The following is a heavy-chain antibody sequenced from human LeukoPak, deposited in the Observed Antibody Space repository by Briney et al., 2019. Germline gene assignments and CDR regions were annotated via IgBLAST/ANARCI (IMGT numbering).Heavy chain of an antibody. CDR3: ARCYSSEVVVPARRFDP. Sequence: SETLSLTCTVSGGSISSSSYYWGWIRQPPGKGLEWIGSIYYSGSTYYNPSLKSRVTISVDTSKNQFSLKLSSVTAADTAVYYCARCYSSEVVVPARRFDPWGQGTLVTVSS. D-gene: IGHD2-2*01. V-gene: IGHV4-39*01. CDR2: IYYSGST. J-gene: IGHJ5*02. CDR1: GGSISSSSYY.